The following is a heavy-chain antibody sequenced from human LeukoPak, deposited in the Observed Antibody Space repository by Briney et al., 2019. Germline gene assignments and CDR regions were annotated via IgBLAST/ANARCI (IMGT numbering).Heavy chain of an antibody. D-gene: IGHD6-6*01. CDR2: IYYSGST. J-gene: IGHJ4*02. CDR3: ARDIAARPDYFDY. Sequence: SETLSLTCTVSGGSISSYYWGWIRQPPGKGLEWIGSIYYSGSTYYNPSLKSRVTISVDTSKNQFSLKLSSVTAADTAVYYCARDIAARPDYFDYWGQGTLVTVSS. CDR1: GGSISSYY. V-gene: IGHV4-39*07.